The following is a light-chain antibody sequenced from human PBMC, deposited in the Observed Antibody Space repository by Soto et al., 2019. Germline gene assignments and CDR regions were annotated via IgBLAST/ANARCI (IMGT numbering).Light chain of an antibody. CDR1: SSDVGSDNY. J-gene: IGLJ1*01. CDR2: DVS. CDR3: CSYAGSYTYV. V-gene: IGLV2-11*01. Sequence: QSALTQPASVSGSPGQSITISCTGSSSDVGSDNYVSWYQQYPGKAPKLMIYDVSKRPSGVPDRFSGSKSGNTASLTISGLQAEDEADYYCCSYAGSYTYVFGTGTKVTVL.